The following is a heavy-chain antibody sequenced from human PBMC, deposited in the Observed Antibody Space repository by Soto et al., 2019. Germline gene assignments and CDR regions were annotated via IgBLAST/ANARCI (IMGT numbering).Heavy chain of an antibody. CDR1: GGSISSGGYY. CDR2: IYYSGST. D-gene: IGHD5-12*01. V-gene: IGHV4-31*03. CDR3: ARDRDSGSLGRPYCYMDV. J-gene: IGHJ6*03. Sequence: QVQLQESGLGLVKPSQTLSLTCTVSGGSISSGGYYWSWIRQHPGKGLEWIGYIYYSGSTYYNPSLKSRVTISVDTSKNQFSLKLSSVTAADTAVYYCARDRDSGSLGRPYCYMDVWGKGTTVTVSS.